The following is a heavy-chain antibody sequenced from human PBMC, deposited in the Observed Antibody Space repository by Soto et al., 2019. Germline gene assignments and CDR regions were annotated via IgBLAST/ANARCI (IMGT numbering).Heavy chain of an antibody. D-gene: IGHD2-2*01. CDR3: AKDRGYCSSTSCYQIPSDYYYYYGMDV. CDR2: ISYDGSNK. V-gene: IGHV3-30*18. CDR1: GFTFSSYG. Sequence: PGGSLRLSCAASGFTFSSYGMHWVRQAPGKGLEWVAVISYDGSNKYYADSVKGRFTISRDNSKNTLYLQMNSLRAEDTAVYYCAKDRGYCSSTSCYQIPSDYYYYYGMDVWGQGTTVTVSS. J-gene: IGHJ6*02.